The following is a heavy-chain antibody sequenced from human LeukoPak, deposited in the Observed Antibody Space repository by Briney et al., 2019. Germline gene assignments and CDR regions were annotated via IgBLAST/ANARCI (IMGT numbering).Heavy chain of an antibody. CDR2: INWNSGSI. Sequence: GGSLRLSCAASGFTFDDYTMHWVRQAPGKGLEWGSRINWNSGSIGYADSVKGRFTISRDNAKNSLYLQMNSLRAEDTAVYYCAELGITMIGGVWGKGTTVTISS. J-gene: IGHJ6*04. CDR3: AELGITMIGGV. CDR1: GFTFDDYT. V-gene: IGHV3-9*01. D-gene: IGHD3-10*02.